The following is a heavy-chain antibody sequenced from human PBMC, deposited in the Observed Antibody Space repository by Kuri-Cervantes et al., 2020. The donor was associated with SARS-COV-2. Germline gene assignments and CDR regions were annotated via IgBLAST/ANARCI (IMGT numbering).Heavy chain of an antibody. D-gene: IGHD2-2*01. CDR1: GFTFSSYA. CDR2: ISYDGSNK. J-gene: IGHJ4*02. Sequence: LSLTCAASGFTFSSYAMHWVRQAPGKGLEWVAVISYDGSNKYYADSVKGRFTISRDNAKNSLYLQMNSLRAEDTAVYYCARDCSSTSCYFGSAGDFYYWGQGTLVTVSS. V-gene: IGHV3-30-3*01. CDR3: ARDCSSTSCYFGSAGDFYY.